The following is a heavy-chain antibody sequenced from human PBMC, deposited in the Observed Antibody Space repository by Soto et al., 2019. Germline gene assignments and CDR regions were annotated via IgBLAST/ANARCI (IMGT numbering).Heavy chain of an antibody. CDR3: ATWPGGNYGDDRKDY. Sequence: GASVKVSCKVSGYTLTVLSMHWVRQAPGKGLEWMGGFDPEDGETIYAQKFQGRVTMTEDTSTDTAYMELSSLRSEDTAVYYCATWPGGNYGDDRKDYWGQGTLVTVSS. CDR1: GYTLTVLS. J-gene: IGHJ4*02. D-gene: IGHD4-17*01. CDR2: FDPEDGET. V-gene: IGHV1-24*01.